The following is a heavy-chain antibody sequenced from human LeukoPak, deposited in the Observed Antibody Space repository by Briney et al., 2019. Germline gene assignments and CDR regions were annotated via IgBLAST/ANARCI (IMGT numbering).Heavy chain of an antibody. D-gene: IGHD1-1*01. CDR1: GYTFTGYY. V-gene: IGHV1-2*06. CDR2: INPDSGGT. CDR3: ARDHSRQLS. J-gene: IGHJ4*02. Sequence: ASVKVSCKASGYTFTGYYMHWVRQAPGQGIEWVGRINPDSGGTNYAQKFQGRVTMTRDTSISTAYMELSRLRSDDTAVYYCARDHSRQLSWGQGTLVTVSS.